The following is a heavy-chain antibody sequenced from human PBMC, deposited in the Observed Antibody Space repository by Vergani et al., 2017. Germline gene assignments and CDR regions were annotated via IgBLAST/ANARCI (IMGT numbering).Heavy chain of an antibody. J-gene: IGHJ4*02. CDR2: IYYSGRT. V-gene: IGHV4-39*07. D-gene: IGHD3-3*01. CDR1: GGSISSSSYY. CDR3: ARENVLRLLEWFPVERYYFDY. Sequence: QLPLQESCPGLVKPSETLSLTCTVSGGSISSSSYYWGWIRQPPGKGLEWIGSIYYSGRTDYNPSLKSRVTISVDTSKNQFSLKLSSVTVADTAVYYCARENVLRLLEWFPVERYYFDYWGQGTLVTVSS.